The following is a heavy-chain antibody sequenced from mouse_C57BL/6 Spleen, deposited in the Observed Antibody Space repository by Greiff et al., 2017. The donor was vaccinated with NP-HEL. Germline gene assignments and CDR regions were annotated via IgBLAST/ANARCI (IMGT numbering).Heavy chain of an antibody. D-gene: IGHD2-4*01. J-gene: IGHJ2*01. V-gene: IGHV5-17*01. CDR2: ISSGSSTI. CDR1: GFTFSDYG. Sequence: EVQLVESGGGLVKPGGSLKLSCAASGFTFSDYGMHWVRQAPEQGLEWVAYISSGSSTIYYADTVKGRFTISRDNAKNTLFLQMTSLRSEDTAMYYCAGDYGHYFDYWGQGTTLTVSS. CDR3: AGDYGHYFDY.